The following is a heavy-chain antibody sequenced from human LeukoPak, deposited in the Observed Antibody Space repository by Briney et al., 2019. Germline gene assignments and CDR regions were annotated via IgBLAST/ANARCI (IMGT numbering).Heavy chain of an antibody. Sequence: SGGSLRLSCAASGFTVSSNYMSWVRQAPGKGLEWVSVIYSGGSTYYADSVKGRFTISRDNSKNTLYLQMNSLRAEDTAVYYCARDRDYVWGSYRYSHYYYGMDVWGQGTTVTVSS. V-gene: IGHV3-66*01. CDR1: GFTVSSNY. CDR2: IYSGGST. CDR3: ARDRDYVWGSYRYSHYYYGMDV. J-gene: IGHJ6*02. D-gene: IGHD3-16*02.